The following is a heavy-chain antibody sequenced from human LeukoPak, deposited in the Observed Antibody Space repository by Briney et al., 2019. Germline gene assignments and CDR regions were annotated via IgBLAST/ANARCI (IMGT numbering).Heavy chain of an antibody. CDR1: EYSFATYW. V-gene: IGHV5-51*01. J-gene: IGHJ4*02. CDR2: IYPSDSDT. Sequence: PGESLKISCQGSEYSFATYWIAWLRQMPGKGLEWMGIIYPSDSDTRYSPSFQGQVTISADKSIKTAYRQWSSLKASDTAMYYCARPLQGIVGATGFDYWGQGTLVTVSS. D-gene: IGHD1-26*01. CDR3: ARPLQGIVGATGFDY.